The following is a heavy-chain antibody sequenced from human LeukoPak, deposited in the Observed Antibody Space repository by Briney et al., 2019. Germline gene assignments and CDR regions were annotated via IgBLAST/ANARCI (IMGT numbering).Heavy chain of an antibody. CDR2: ISSSSSTI. V-gene: IGHV3-48*01. CDR3: ARGPPTSRLLPFDY. Sequence: QPGGSLRLSCAASGFTFSSYSMNWVRQAPGKGLEWVSYISSSSSTIYYADSVKGRFTISRDNAKNSLYLQKNSLRAEDTAVCYCARGPPTSRLLPFDYWSQGTLVTVSS. CDR1: GFTFSSYS. J-gene: IGHJ4*02. D-gene: IGHD2-15*01.